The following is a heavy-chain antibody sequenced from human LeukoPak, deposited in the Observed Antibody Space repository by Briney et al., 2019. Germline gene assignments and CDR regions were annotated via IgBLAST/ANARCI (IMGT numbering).Heavy chain of an antibody. V-gene: IGHV3-30*18. CDR2: ISYDGSNK. Sequence: GGSLRLSCAASGFTFSSYGMHWVRQAPGKGLEWVAVISYDGSNKYYADSVKGRFTISRDNSKNTLYLQMNSLRAEDTAVYYCAKDPGFGEFPPDYWGQGTLVTGSS. CDR1: GFTFSSYG. CDR3: AKDPGFGEFPPDY. D-gene: IGHD3-10*01. J-gene: IGHJ4*02.